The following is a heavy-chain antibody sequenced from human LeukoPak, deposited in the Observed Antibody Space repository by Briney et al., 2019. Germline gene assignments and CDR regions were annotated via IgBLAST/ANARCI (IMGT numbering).Heavy chain of an antibody. Sequence: ASVKVSCKASDYSFTSYDISWVRQAPGQGLEWMGWIGAYNSNTNYAQNLQGRVTMTTDTSTSTAYMELRSLRSDDTAVYYCARIGGYCSGASCYSRNYYYYSYMDVWGKGTTVTVSS. D-gene: IGHD2-15*01. CDR2: IGAYNSNT. V-gene: IGHV1-18*01. J-gene: IGHJ6*03. CDR1: DYSFTSYD. CDR3: ARIGGYCSGASCYSRNYYYYSYMDV.